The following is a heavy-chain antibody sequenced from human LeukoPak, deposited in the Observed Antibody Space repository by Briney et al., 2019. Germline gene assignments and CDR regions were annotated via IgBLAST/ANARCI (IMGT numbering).Heavy chain of an antibody. J-gene: IGHJ4*02. CDR3: ARDGILEWLLG. Sequence: TSSSYYWGWIRQPPGKGLEWISFIDSSGSTIYYADSVKGRFTISRDNAKKSLYLQMNSLRVEDTAVYYCARDGILEWLLGWGQGTLVTVSS. CDR2: IDSSGSTI. V-gene: IGHV3-11*04. CDR1: TSSSYY. D-gene: IGHD3-3*01.